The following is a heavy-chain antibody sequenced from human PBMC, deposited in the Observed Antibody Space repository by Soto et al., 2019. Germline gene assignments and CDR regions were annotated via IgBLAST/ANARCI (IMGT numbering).Heavy chain of an antibody. Sequence: SETLSLTCTVSGGSISSYYWSWIRQPPGKGLEWIGYIYYSGSTNYNPSLKSRVTMSVDTSTNQFSLKLSSVTAADTAVYYCARDRLANWFDPWGQGTLVTVSS. J-gene: IGHJ5*02. CDR3: ARDRLANWFDP. D-gene: IGHD3-9*01. CDR1: GGSISSYY. CDR2: IYYSGST. V-gene: IGHV4-59*01.